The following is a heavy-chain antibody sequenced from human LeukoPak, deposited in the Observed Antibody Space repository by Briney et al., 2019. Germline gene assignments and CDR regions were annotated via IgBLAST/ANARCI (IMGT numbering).Heavy chain of an antibody. D-gene: IGHD2-21*01. CDR1: GGSISSGSYY. CDR3: ARVVIDKYWQDYFDY. V-gene: IGHV4-61*02. J-gene: IGHJ4*02. Sequence: SETLSLTCTVSGGSISSGSYYWSWNRQPAGKGLEWIGRIYTSGSTNYNPSLKSRVTISVDTSKNQFSLKLSSVTAADTAVYYCARVVIDKYWQDYFDYWGQGTLVTVSS. CDR2: IYTSGST.